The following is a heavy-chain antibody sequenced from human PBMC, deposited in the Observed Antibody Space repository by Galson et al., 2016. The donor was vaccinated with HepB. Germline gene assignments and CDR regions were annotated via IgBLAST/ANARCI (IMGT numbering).Heavy chain of an antibody. CDR3: ARSAGGPGIEVVPGWFDP. J-gene: IGHJ5*02. CDR1: GDSISSSTW. D-gene: IGHD2-2*01. Sequence: SETLSLTCAVSGDSISSSTWWSWVRQPPGKGLECIGEIYHSGSTNYNPSLESRVTISVDKSKNQFSLRLSSVTAADTAVYYCARSAGGPGIEVVPGWFDPWGQGTLVTVSS. CDR2: IYHSGST. V-gene: IGHV4-4*02.